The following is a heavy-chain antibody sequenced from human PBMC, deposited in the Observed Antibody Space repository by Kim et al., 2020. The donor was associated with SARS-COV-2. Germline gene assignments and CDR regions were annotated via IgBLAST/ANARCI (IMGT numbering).Heavy chain of an antibody. Sequence: ASVKVSCKASGYTFTSYDINWVRQATGQGLEWMGWMNPNSGNTGYAQKFQGRVTMTRDTSISTAYMELSSLRSEDTAVYYCASVMYSSGWYGRLALYYYGMDVWGQGTTVTVSS. CDR3: ASVMYSSGWYGRLALYYYGMDV. J-gene: IGHJ6*02. CDR1: GYTFTSYD. D-gene: IGHD6-19*01. CDR2: MNPNSGNT. V-gene: IGHV1-8*01.